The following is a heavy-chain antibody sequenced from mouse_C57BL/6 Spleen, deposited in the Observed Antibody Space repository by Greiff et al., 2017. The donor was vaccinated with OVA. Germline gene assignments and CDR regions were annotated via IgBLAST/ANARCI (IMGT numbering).Heavy chain of an antibody. CDR2: INPSTGGT. CDR3: ARRGDYGNYEAWFAY. V-gene: IGHV1-42*01. CDR1: GYSFTGYY. D-gene: IGHD2-1*01. J-gene: IGHJ3*01. Sequence: EVQLQQSGPELVKPGASVKISCKASGYSFTGYYMNWVKQSPEKSLEWIGEINPSTGGTTYNQKFKAKATLTVDKSSSTASMQLKRLTSEDSAVYYGARRGDYGNYEAWFAYWGQGTLVTVSA.